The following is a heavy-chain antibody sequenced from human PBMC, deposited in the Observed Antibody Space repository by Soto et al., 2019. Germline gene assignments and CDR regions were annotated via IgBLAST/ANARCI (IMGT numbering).Heavy chain of an antibody. V-gene: IGHV1-69*02. CDR2: IIPILGIA. Sequence: KASGGSFSSYTISWVRQAIGQGLEWMGRIIPILGIANYAQKFQGRVTITADKSTSTAYMELSSLRSEDTAVYYCARSPGQRFNDAFDIWGQGTMVTVSS. J-gene: IGHJ3*02. CDR1: GGSFSSYT. CDR3: ARSPGQRFNDAFDI.